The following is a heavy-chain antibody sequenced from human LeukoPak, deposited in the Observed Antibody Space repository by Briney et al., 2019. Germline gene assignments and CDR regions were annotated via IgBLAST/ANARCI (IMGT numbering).Heavy chain of an antibody. J-gene: IGHJ5*02. Sequence: ASVKVSCKASGYTFTGYYMHWVRQAPGQGLEWMGWINPDSGGTNYAQKFQGRVTMTRDTSISTAYMELSRLESDDTAVYYCARSSSWYRDWFDPWGQGTLVTVSS. CDR2: INPDSGGT. CDR1: GYTFTGYY. D-gene: IGHD6-13*01. V-gene: IGHV1-2*02. CDR3: ARSSSWYRDWFDP.